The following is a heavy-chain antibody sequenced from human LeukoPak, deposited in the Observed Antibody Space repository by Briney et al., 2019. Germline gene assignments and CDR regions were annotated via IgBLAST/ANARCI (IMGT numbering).Heavy chain of an antibody. V-gene: IGHV1-69*13. D-gene: IGHD3-22*01. CDR2: IIPIFGTA. Sequence: SVTVSCKASGGTFSSYAISWVRQAPGQGLEWMGGIIPIFGTANYAQKFQGRVTITADESTSTAYMELSSLRSEDTAVYYCASTAYYYDSSGYPKYWYFDLWGRGTLVTVSS. CDR3: ASTAYYYDSSGYPKYWYFDL. CDR1: GGTFSSYA. J-gene: IGHJ2*01.